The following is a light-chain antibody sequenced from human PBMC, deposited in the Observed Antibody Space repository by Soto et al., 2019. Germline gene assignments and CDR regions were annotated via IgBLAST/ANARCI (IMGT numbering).Light chain of an antibody. J-gene: IGKJ4*01. Sequence: DIRVTQSPSSLSASVRDRVTIVCRASQNISTYLSWYQQKPGKAPKFLIYAASSFQGGVPSRFSGSGSGAHFTLSGLQPEHFATYYCRHNYSTLLTFGGGTKVEIK. V-gene: IGKV1-39*01. CDR1: QNISTY. CDR3: RHNYSTLLT. CDR2: AAS.